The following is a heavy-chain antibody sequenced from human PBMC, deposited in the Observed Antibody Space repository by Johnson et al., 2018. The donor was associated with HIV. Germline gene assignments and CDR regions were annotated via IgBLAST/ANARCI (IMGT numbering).Heavy chain of an antibody. V-gene: IGHV3-48*03. CDR1: GFTFSSYE. CDR2: ISSSGSTI. CDR3: ARDGNRGPHAFDI. D-gene: IGHD1-14*01. Sequence: VQLVESGGGLVQPGGSLRLSCAASGFTFSSYEMNWVRQAPGKGLEWVSYISSSGSTIYYADSVKGRFTISRDNAKNSLYLQMNSLRAEDTAVYYCARDGNRGPHAFDIWGQGTMFTVSS. J-gene: IGHJ3*02.